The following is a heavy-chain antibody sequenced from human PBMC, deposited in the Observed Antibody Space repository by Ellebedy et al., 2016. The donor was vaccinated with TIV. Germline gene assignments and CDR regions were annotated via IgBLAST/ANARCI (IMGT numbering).Heavy chain of an antibody. D-gene: IGHD7-27*01. CDR1: GFTFVNYW. CDR2: IDGFGSEA. V-gene: IGHV3-74*01. Sequence: PGGSLRLSCAASGFTFVNYWMHWVRQVPGKGPVWVSRIDGFGSEAAYADSVRGRFTISRDNAKNTLYLQMSGLRVKDSAVYFCARPPPNTGGDAFDIWGRGTMVTVSS. CDR3: ARPPPNTGGDAFDI. J-gene: IGHJ3*02.